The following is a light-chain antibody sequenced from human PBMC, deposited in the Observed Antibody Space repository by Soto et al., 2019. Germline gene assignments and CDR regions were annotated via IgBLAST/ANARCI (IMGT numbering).Light chain of an antibody. J-gene: IGLJ2*01. CDR1: SSDVGGYNF. CDR2: EVS. CDR3: SSYAGSNNLL. V-gene: IGLV2-8*01. Sequence: QSALTQSPSASGSPGQSVTISCTRTSSDVGGYNFVSWYQQHPGKAPKLMIYEVSKRPSGVPDRFSGSKSGNTASLTVSGLQAEDEADYYCSSYAGSNNLLFGGGTKLTVL.